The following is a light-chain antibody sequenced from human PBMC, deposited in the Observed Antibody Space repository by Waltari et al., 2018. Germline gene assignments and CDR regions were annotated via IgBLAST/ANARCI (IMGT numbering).Light chain of an antibody. Sequence: SALSQPASVSGSPGPSSPISCTGTSPNVGGYNLFSWYQTHPGKAPKLLISDVNKRPSGVSNRFSGSKSGNTASLTISGLQAEDEADYYCYSYAGSSTWVFGGGTNLAVL. J-gene: IGLJ3*02. CDR2: DVN. V-gene: IGLV2-23*02. CDR1: SPNVGGYNL. CDR3: YSYAGSSTWV.